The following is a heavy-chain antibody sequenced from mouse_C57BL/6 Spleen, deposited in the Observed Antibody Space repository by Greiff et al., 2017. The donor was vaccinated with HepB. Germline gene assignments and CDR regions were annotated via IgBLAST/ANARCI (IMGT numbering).Heavy chain of an antibody. D-gene: IGHD2-14*01. V-gene: IGHV5-9-1*02. CDR3: TRGYNTGEYDGLDY. Sequence: EVKLQESGEGLVKPGGSLKLSCAASGFTFSSYAMSWVRQTPEKRLEWVAYISSGGDYIYYADTVKGRFTIARDNARNTLYLQMSRLTSEDTAMYYCTRGYNTGEYDGLDYWGQGTTLTVSS. CDR1: GFTFSSYA. CDR2: ISSGGDYI. J-gene: IGHJ2*01.